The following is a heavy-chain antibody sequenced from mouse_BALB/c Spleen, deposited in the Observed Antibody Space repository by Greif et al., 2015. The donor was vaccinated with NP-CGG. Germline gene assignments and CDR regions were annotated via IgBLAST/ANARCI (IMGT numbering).Heavy chain of an antibody. CDR2: ISYDGSN. CDR1: GYSITSGYY. J-gene: IGHJ4*01. Sequence: VQLKESGPGLVKPSQSLSLTCSVTGYSITSGYYWNWIRQFPGNKLEWMGYISYDGSNNYNPSLKNRISITRDTSKNQFFLKLNSVTTEDTATYYCAREGYGSSYGAMDYWGQGTSVTVSS. D-gene: IGHD1-1*01. CDR3: AREGYGSSYGAMDY. V-gene: IGHV3-6*02.